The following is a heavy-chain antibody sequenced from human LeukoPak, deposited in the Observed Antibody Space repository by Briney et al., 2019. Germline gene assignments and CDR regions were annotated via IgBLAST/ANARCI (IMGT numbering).Heavy chain of an antibody. Sequence: SETLSLTCTVYGDSISSYYWTWIRQPPGKGLEWIGYMYNSGSTNYNPSLKSRVTISVDTSKNQFSLKLSSVTAADTAVYYCARDLLYSSPGFDYWGQGTLVTVSS. CDR1: GDSISSYY. V-gene: IGHV4-59*01. CDR3: ARDLLYSSPGFDY. J-gene: IGHJ4*02. CDR2: MYNSGST. D-gene: IGHD6-13*01.